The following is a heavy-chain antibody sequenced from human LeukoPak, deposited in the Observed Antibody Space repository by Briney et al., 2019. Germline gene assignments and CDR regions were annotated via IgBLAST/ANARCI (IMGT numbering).Heavy chain of an antibody. CDR3: AKDWSCDY. Sequence: PGGSLRLSCAASGFTCSNSAMTWVRQAPGKGLEWVSAISGSGDKIHYADSVKGRFTISRENSKNTLYLQMNSLTVEDTAIYYCAKDWSCDYWGQGTLITVSS. D-gene: IGHD1-26*01. J-gene: IGHJ4*02. V-gene: IGHV3-23*01. CDR2: ISGSGDKI. CDR1: GFTCSNSA.